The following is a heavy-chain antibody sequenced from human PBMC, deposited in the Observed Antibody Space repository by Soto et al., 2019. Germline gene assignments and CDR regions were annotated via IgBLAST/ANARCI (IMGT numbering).Heavy chain of an antibody. CDR1: GYSFTSYW. J-gene: IGHJ6*02. CDR2: IDPSDSYT. D-gene: IGHD4-17*01. Sequence: GESLKNSCKGSGYSFTSYWISWVRQMPGKGLEWMGRIDPSDSYTNYSPSFQGHVTISADKSISTAYLQWSSLKASDTAMYYCARGATTVVTGDYSSYAMDVWGQGTTLTVSS. V-gene: IGHV5-10-1*01. CDR3: ARGATTVVTGDYSSYAMDV.